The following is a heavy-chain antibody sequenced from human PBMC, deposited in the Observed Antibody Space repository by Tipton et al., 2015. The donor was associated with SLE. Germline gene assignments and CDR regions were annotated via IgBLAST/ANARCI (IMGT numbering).Heavy chain of an antibody. CDR2: IYYSGST. CDR1: GGSISSYY. V-gene: IGHV4-59*01. J-gene: IGHJ4*02. D-gene: IGHD6-13*01. CDR3: ARRRYSSSPFDY. Sequence: LSLTCTVSGGSISSYYWSWIRQPPGKGLEWIGNIYYSGSTNYNPSLKSRVTISVDTSKNQFSLKLSSVTAADTAVYYCARRRYSSSPFDYWGQGTLVTVSS.